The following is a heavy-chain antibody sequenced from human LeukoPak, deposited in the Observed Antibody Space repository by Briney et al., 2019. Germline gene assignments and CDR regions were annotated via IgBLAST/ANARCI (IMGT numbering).Heavy chain of an antibody. J-gene: IGHJ4*02. Sequence: GASVKVSCKASGYTFSTYGITWVRQAPGQGLEWMGWISAYNGSTNYAQKFQGRVTMTTDTSASTAYMELRSLRSDDTAVYYCARAGTTSSSTPDYWGQGTLVTVSS. CDR1: GYTFSTYG. V-gene: IGHV1-18*01. CDR3: ARAGTTSSSTPDY. CDR2: ISAYNGST. D-gene: IGHD6-6*01.